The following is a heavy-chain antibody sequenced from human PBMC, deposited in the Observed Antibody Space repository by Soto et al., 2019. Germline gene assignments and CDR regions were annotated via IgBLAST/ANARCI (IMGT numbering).Heavy chain of an antibody. D-gene: IGHD2-2*01. V-gene: IGHV4-39*01. CDR3: ARRVGSCSGTSCNGWFDP. CDR2: IYHSGST. CDR1: GDSISKTTSY. Sequence: SETLSLTCSFSGDSISKTTSYWGWIRQPPGKGLEWIGTIYHSGSTYYNPSLMSRVTLSVDKSKNQFSLKLNSVTAADTTVYYCARRVGSCSGTSCNGWFDPWGQGTLVTVSS. J-gene: IGHJ5*02.